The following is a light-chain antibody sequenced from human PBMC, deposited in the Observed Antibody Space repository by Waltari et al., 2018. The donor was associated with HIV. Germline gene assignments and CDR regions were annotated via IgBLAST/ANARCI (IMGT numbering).Light chain of an antibody. J-gene: IGLJ3*02. CDR2: GNT. CDR1: SSNTGAGYH. CDR3: QSYDRSLSAWV. Sequence: QSVLTQPPSVSGAPGQRVIISCTGSSSNTGAGYHVHWYQQLPGAAPKLLIYGNTVRPSGCPDRFSCSKSVSSASLAITGLQAEDEASYYCQSYDRSLSAWVFGGGTKLTVL. V-gene: IGLV1-40*01.